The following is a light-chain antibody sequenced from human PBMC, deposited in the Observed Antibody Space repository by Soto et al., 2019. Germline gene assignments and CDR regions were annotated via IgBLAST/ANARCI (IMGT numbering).Light chain of an antibody. CDR3: QQYDNLPLI. V-gene: IGKV1-33*01. CDR2: DAS. Sequence: SQMTRSPCSLSASVGDRVTITCQATQDIRKYLNWYQQKPGKAPKLLIYDASSLETGVPSRFSGSGSGTDFTLTISSLQPEDFATYYCQQYDNLPLIFGQGTRLEIK. J-gene: IGKJ5*01. CDR1: QDIRKY.